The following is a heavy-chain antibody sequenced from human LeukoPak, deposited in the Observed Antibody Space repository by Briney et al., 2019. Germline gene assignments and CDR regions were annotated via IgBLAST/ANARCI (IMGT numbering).Heavy chain of an antibody. V-gene: IGHV1-46*01. CDR2: INPSGGST. CDR3: AYSLADYDILTGSIDY. D-gene: IGHD3-9*01. Sequence: ASVKVSCKASGYTFTSYYMHWVRQAPGQGLEWMGIINPSGGSTSYAQKFQGRVTMTRDTSTSTVYMELSSLRSEDTAVYYCAYSLADYDILTGSIDYWGQGTLVTVSS. CDR1: GYTFTSYY. J-gene: IGHJ4*02.